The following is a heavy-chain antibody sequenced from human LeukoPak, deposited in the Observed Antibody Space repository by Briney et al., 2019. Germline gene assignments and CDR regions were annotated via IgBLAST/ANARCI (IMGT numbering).Heavy chain of an antibody. Sequence: PGGSLRLSCAASGFTFSSYAMSWVRQAPEKGLEWVSGISGNGGSTHYADSVKGRFTSSRDNSKNTLYLQMNSLRAEDTAVYYCAREPGFDSSGYLNWFDPWGQGTLVTVSS. CDR2: ISGNGGST. V-gene: IGHV3-23*01. CDR1: GFTFSSYA. CDR3: AREPGFDSSGYLNWFDP. J-gene: IGHJ5*02. D-gene: IGHD3-22*01.